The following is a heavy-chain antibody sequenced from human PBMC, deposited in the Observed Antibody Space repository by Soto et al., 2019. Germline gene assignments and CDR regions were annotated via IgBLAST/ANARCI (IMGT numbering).Heavy chain of an antibody. CDR1: GGSISSGGYS. Sequence: PSETLSLTCAVSGGSISSGGYSWSWIRQPPGKGLEWIGYIYHSGSTYYNPSLKSRVTISVDRSKNQFSLKLSSVTAADTAVYYCAGGGPIKILDYWGQGTLVTV. D-gene: IGHD2-15*01. CDR3: AGGGPIKILDY. J-gene: IGHJ4*02. CDR2: IYHSGST. V-gene: IGHV4-30-2*01.